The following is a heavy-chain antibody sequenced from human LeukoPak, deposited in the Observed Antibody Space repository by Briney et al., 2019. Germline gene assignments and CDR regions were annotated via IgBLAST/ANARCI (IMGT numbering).Heavy chain of an antibody. J-gene: IGHJ4*02. CDR2: ISSSSSYT. CDR1: GFTFSDCY. D-gene: IGHD6-13*01. Sequence: GGSLRLSCAASGFTFSDCYMSWIRQAPGKGLEWVSHISSSSSYTNYADSVEGRFTISRDNAKNSLYLQMNSLRAEDTAVYYCARDGYTSSWSLDYWGQGTLVTVSS. V-gene: IGHV3-11*05. CDR3: ARDGYTSSWSLDY.